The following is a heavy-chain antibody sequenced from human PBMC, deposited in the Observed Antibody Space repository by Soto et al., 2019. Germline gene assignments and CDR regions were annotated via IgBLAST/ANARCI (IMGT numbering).Heavy chain of an antibody. CDR3: ARDYRGITMVREKTPPDYYYYYGMDV. Sequence: SETLSLTCTVSGGSISSYYWSWIRQPPGKGLEWIGYIYYSGSTDYNPSLKSRVTISVDTSKNQFSLKLSSVTAADTAVYYCARDYRGITMVREKTPPDYYYYYGMDVWGQGTTVTVSS. CDR1: GGSISSYY. J-gene: IGHJ6*02. D-gene: IGHD3-10*01. CDR2: IYYSGST. V-gene: IGHV4-59*01.